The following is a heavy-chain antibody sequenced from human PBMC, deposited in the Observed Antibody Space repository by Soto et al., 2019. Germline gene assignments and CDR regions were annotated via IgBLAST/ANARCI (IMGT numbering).Heavy chain of an antibody. V-gene: IGHV3-30*03. Sequence: VGSLRLSCAASDFDFSSYGIHWVRQAPGKGLEWVAASSYDGRETFYADSAKGRFTVSKEMSKNTAFPQMNALRHEDTAVYFCARDSGWPILNFDNWGQGTPVTVS. CDR3: ARDSGWPILNFDN. J-gene: IGHJ4*02. CDR2: SSYDGRET. CDR1: DFDFSSYG. D-gene: IGHD3-10*01.